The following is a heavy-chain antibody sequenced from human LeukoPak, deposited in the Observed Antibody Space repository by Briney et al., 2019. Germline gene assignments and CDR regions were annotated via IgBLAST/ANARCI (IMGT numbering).Heavy chain of an antibody. Sequence: GGSLRLSCAASGFTFSTYWMTWVRQAPGKGLEWVANIKQDGSEKNYVDSVKGRFTISRDNSKNTLYLQMNSLRAEDTAVYYCAKGFTFDPWGQGTLVTVSS. CDR3: AKGFTFDP. CDR2: IKQDGSEK. J-gene: IGHJ5*02. CDR1: GFTFSTYW. V-gene: IGHV3-7*03.